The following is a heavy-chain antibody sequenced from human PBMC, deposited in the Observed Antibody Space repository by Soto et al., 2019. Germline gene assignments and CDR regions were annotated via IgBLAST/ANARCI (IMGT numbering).Heavy chain of an antibody. Sequence: SETLSLTCTVSGGSISSGYYYWSWIRQPPGKGLEWIGYIYYSGSTYYNPSLKSRVTISVDTSKNQFSLKLSSVTAADTAVYYCAGFGVGDRDDKWGQETLVTVS. CDR3: AGFGVGDRDDK. J-gene: IGHJ4*02. V-gene: IGHV4-30-4*01. CDR2: IYYSGST. D-gene: IGHD2-8*01. CDR1: GGSISSGYYY.